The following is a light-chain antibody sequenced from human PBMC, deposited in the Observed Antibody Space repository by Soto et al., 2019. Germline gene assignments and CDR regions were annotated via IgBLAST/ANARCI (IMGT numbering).Light chain of an antibody. J-gene: IGLJ3*02. Sequence: QPVLTQPPSASGTPGQRVTISCFGSSSNIGSNYVYWYQQLPGTAPKLLIYRNNQPPSGVPDRFSGSKSGTSASLAISGLRSKYEANYYCAAWDDSPSGVVFGGGTQLTVL. CDR2: RNN. V-gene: IGLV1-47*01. CDR1: SSNIGSNY. CDR3: AAWDDSPSGVV.